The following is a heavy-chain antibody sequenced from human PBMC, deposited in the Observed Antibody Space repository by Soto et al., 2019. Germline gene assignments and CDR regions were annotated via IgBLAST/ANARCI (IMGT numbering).Heavy chain of an antibody. D-gene: IGHD3-10*01. V-gene: IGHV3-30*18. J-gene: IGHJ6*02. CDR2: MSFDGSNK. CDR1: GFTFRSYG. CDR3: AKAFGWQLTLSNPYYNSGMDV. Sequence: GGSLRLSCAASGFTFRSYGMHWVRQAPGKGLEWVALMSFDGSNKYYADSVRGRFTISSDNSKSTLYLQMDILRPEDTAVYYCAKAFGWQLTLSNPYYNSGMDVWGQGTTVTVSS.